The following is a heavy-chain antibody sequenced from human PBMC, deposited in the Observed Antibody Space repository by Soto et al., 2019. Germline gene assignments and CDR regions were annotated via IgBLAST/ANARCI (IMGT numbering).Heavy chain of an antibody. CDR1: GYTFTSYG. CDR2: ISAYNGNT. J-gene: IGHJ4*02. CDR3: ARDSPPVDY. Sequence: QVQLVQSGAEVKKPGASVKVSCKASGYTFTSYGISWVRQAPGQGLEWMGWISAYNGNTKYAQKLQGRVTMTTDTSTSKAYTELRRLRADDTAVYYCARDSPPVDYWGQGTLVTVSS. V-gene: IGHV1-18*01.